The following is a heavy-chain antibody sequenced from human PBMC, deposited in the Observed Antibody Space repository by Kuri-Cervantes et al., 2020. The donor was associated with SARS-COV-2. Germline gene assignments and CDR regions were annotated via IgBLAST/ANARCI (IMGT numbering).Heavy chain of an antibody. CDR2: IYYSGST. Sequence: LRLSCTVSGGSISRGGYYWSWIRQHPGKGLEWIGYIYYSGSTYYNPSLKSRVTISVGTSKNQLSLKLSSVTAADTAVYYCARGRYKRYSSGSYYYYGMDVWGQGTTVTVSS. J-gene: IGHJ6*02. D-gene: IGHD6-19*01. CDR3: ARGRYKRYSSGSYYYYGMDV. V-gene: IGHV4-31*03. CDR1: GGSISRGGYY.